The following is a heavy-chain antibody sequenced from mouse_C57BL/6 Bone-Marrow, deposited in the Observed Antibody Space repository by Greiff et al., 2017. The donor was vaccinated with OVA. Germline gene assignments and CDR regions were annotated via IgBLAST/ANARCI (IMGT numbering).Heavy chain of an antibody. CDR2: IDPETGGT. V-gene: IGHV1-15*01. D-gene: IGHD2-5*01. J-gene: IGHJ4*01. Sequence: QVQLKQSGAELVRPGASVTLSCKASGYTFTDYEMHWVKQTPVHGLEWIGAIDPETGGTAYNQKFKGKAILTADKTSSTAYMELRSLTSEDSAFYYCTRGYSNYYAMDYWGQGTSVTVSS. CDR1: GYTFTDYE. CDR3: TRGYSNYYAMDY.